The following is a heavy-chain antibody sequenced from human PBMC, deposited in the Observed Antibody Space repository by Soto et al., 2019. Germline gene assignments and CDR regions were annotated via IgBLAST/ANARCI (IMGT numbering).Heavy chain of an antibody. CDR3: ARGTTRPRRDWFDP. CDR1: GGSFSGYY. V-gene: IGHV4-34*09. CDR2: IYSSGST. Sequence: SETLSLTCAVYGGSFSGYYWSWIRQPPGKGLEWIGYIYSSGSTYYNPSLKSRLSISVDTSKNQFSLNLSSVTAADTAVYYCARGTTRPRRDWFDPWGQGTMVTVSS. D-gene: IGHD1-1*01. J-gene: IGHJ5*02.